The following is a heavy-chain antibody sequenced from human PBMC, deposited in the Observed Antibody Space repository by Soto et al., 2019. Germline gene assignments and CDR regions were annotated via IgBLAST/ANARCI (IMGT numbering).Heavy chain of an antibody. V-gene: IGHV1-69*02. J-gene: IGHJ6*04. CDR2: IIPILGIA. D-gene: IGHD2-8*01. CDR3: ARGGVTDV. CDR1: GGTFTSYT. Sequence: SGKVSCKASGGTFTSYTISWVRQAPGQGLEWMGRIIPILGIANYAQKFQGRVTITADKSISTAYMELSSLRSKDTAVYYCARGGVTDVWGKGTTVTVSS.